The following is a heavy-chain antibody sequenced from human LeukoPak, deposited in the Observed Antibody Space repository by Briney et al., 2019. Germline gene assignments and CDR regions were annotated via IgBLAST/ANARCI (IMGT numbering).Heavy chain of an antibody. CDR1: EFSFRHYG. V-gene: IGHV3-30*02. D-gene: IGHD6-19*01. Sequence: GGSLRLSCAASEFSFRHYGTHWVRQAPGKGLEWVALINYDGSNKYYAESVKGRFTISRDNSKNTLYLQMNSLRAEDTAVYYCAKDGSGYYYYYYVDVWGKGTTVTISS. CDR3: AKDGSGYYYYYYVDV. J-gene: IGHJ6*03. CDR2: INYDGSNK.